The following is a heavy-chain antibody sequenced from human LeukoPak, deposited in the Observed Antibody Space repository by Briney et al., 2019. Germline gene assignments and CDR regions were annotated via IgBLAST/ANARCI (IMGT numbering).Heavy chain of an antibody. J-gene: IGHJ6*02. V-gene: IGHV3-11*01. Sequence: PGGSLRLSCAASGFTFSDYFMTWIRQAPGKGLEWVSSMTSSGSITKYADSVRGRFTISRENAKNSLYLQMNSLRAEDTAVYYCARALGDYGTTYYVMDVWGQGTTVTVSS. CDR2: MTSSGSIT. CDR1: GFTFSDYF. CDR3: ARALGDYGTTYYVMDV. D-gene: IGHD4-17*01.